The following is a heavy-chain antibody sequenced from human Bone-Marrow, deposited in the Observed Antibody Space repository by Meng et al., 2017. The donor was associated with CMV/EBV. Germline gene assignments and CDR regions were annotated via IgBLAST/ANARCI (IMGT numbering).Heavy chain of an antibody. V-gene: IGHV1-46*01. Sequence: ASVKVSCKASGYTFTSYDINWVRQATGQGLEWMGRINPSGGSATYEQKFQGRVTMTRDTSTSTVYMDLSNLRSEDTAVYYCARDYYDFWSGYYHPGYWGQGTLVTVSS. CDR2: INPSGGSA. D-gene: IGHD3-3*01. CDR3: ARDYYDFWSGYYHPGY. CDR1: GYTFTSYD. J-gene: IGHJ4*02.